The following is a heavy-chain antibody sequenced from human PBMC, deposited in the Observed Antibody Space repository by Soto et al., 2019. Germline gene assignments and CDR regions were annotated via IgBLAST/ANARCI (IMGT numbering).Heavy chain of an antibody. CDR3: ARVPGGGAAAGPYYYYVMDV. CDR2: IIPIFGTA. CDR1: GCTFSSYA. J-gene: IGHJ6*04. V-gene: IGHV1-69*13. D-gene: IGHD6-13*01. Sequence: SVKVSCKASGCTFSSYAISWVRQAPGQGLERMGGIIPIFGTANYAQKFQGRVTITADESTSTAYMELSSLRSEDTAVYYCARVPGGGAAAGPYYYYVMDVWGEGTTVTVSS.